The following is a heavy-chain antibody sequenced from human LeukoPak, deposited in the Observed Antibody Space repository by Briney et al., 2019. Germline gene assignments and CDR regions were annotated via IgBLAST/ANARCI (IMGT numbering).Heavy chain of an antibody. CDR2: SNSNNGNT. V-gene: IGHV1-8*03. CDR1: GYTFTSYD. J-gene: IGHJ5*02. CDR3: ARLIYSSSWSRFDP. Sequence: SDKVSYKASGYTFTSYDINWVRPATGQGLDGMGWSNSNNGNTGYAQKFQGRVTITRNTSISTAYMELSSLRSEDTAVYYCARLIYSSSWSRFDPWGQGTLVTVSS. D-gene: IGHD6-13*01.